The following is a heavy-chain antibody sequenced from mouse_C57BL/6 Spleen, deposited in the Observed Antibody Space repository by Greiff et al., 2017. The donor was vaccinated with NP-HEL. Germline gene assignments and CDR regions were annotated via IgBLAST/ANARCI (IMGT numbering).Heavy chain of an antibody. CDR3: ARSPLRPYYFDY. CDR1: GYAFSSSW. V-gene: IGHV1-82*01. CDR2: IYPGDGDT. Sequence: VKLQQSGPELVKPGASVKISCKASGYAFSSSWMNWVKQRPGKGLEWIGRIYPGDGDTNYNGKFKGKATLTADKSSSTAYMQLSSLTSEDSAVYFCARSPLRPYYFDYWGQGTTLTVSS. D-gene: IGHD1-2*01. J-gene: IGHJ2*01.